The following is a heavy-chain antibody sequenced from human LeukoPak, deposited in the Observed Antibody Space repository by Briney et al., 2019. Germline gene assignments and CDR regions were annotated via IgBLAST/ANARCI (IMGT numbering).Heavy chain of an antibody. D-gene: IGHD6-13*01. CDR1: GGSISSYY. CDR3: ARGGSSWSKSWDCFDP. V-gene: IGHV4-59*13. Sequence: SETLSLTCTVSGGSISSYYWSWIRQPPGKGLEWIGYIYYSGSTNYNPSPKSRVTISVDTSKNQFSLKLSSVTAADTAVYYCARGGSSWSKSWDCFDPGGQETLVTVSS. CDR2: IYYSGST. J-gene: IGHJ5*02.